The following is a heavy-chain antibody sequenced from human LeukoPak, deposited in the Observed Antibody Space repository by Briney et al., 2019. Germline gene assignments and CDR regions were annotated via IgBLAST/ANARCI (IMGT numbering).Heavy chain of an antibody. CDR3: ARDLGYCSGGSCYSDAFDI. V-gene: IGHV4-38-2*02. CDR2: IYHSGSS. Sequence: SEPLSLTCTVSRYSLSSHYYWGSTRQPPGKGLQWTARIYHSGSSYYKPSLKSRVTISVDTSKNQFSMKLSSVTAAGTAVYYRARDLGYCSGGSCYSDAFDIWGQGTMVTVSS. J-gene: IGHJ3*02. D-gene: IGHD2-15*01. CDR1: RYSLSSHYY.